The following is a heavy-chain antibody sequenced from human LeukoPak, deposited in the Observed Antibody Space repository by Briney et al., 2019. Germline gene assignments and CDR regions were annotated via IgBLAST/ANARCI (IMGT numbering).Heavy chain of an antibody. CDR1: GFTFSSYA. J-gene: IGHJ4*02. Sequence: GESLRLSCAASGFTFSSYAMSWVRQAPGKGLEWVSSISGSGGSTYYADSVKGRFTISRDNSKNTLYLQMNSLRAEDTAVYYCAKDARLNYDILTGVFDYWGQGTLVTVSS. CDR3: AKDARLNYDILTGVFDY. CDR2: ISGSGGST. V-gene: IGHV3-23*01. D-gene: IGHD3-9*01.